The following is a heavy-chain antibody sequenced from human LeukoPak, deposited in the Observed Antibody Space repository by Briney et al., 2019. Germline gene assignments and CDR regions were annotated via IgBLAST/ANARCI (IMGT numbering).Heavy chain of an antibody. J-gene: IGHJ4*02. D-gene: IGHD3-16*02. V-gene: IGHV1-18*01. CDR3: ARDLTPYVWGSYRYPSDY. CDR2: ISAYNGDT. CDR1: GYTFTSYG. Sequence: GASVKVSCKASGYTFTSYGISWVRQAPGQGLEWMGWISAYNGDTNYAQKLQGRVTVTTDTSTSTAYMELRSLRSDDTAVYYCARDLTPYVWGSYRYPSDYWGQGTLVTVSS.